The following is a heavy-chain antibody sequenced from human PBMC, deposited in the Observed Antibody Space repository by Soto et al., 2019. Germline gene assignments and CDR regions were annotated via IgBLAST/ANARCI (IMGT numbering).Heavy chain of an antibody. J-gene: IGHJ4*02. V-gene: IGHV4-31*03. D-gene: IGHD3-10*01. CDR1: GGSISSGSFY. Sequence: QVQLQESGPGLVMPSQTLSLTCSVSGGSISSGSFYWTWIRQHPGKDLEWIGYISYRGSTFYNPFLKTRVTISVDTSKKQFSLKVNSVTAADTARCYCTIAQSDSGSDFEAYCGQGTLVTVSS. CDR3: TIAQSDSGSDFEAY. CDR2: ISYRGST.